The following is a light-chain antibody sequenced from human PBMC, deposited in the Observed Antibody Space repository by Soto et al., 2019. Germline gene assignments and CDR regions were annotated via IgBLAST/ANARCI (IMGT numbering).Light chain of an antibody. CDR1: QSVGNN. Sequence: EIVMPQSPVTLSVSPGERAPLSCRASQSVGNNLARHQQKPGQAPSLLIYGASTRATGFPTSFSSSGSGTEFAVTTGSQHCEGFAVYCSLQYTRMPMTFGQGTKLEIK. CDR3: LQYTRMPMT. CDR2: GAS. J-gene: IGKJ2*01. V-gene: IGKV3D-15*01.